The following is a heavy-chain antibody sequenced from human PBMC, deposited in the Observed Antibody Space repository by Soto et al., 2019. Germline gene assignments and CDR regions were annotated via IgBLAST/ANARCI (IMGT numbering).Heavy chain of an antibody. Sequence: GGSLRLSCAASGFTFSSYVMHWVRQAPGKGLEWVAVIWYDGSNKYYADPVKGRFTISRDNSKNTLYLQMNSLRAEDTAVYYCARDAQDYGDYGYYYYYGMDVWGQGTTVTVSS. CDR3: ARDAQDYGDYGYYYYYGMDV. V-gene: IGHV3-33*01. CDR2: IWYDGSNK. J-gene: IGHJ6*02. D-gene: IGHD4-17*01. CDR1: GFTFSSYV.